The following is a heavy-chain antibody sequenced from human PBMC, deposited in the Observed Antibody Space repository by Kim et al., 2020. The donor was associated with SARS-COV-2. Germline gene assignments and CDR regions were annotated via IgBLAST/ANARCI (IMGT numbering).Heavy chain of an antibody. CDR3: ARGEESGSYYRNYYYGMDV. Sequence: SETLSLTCTVSGGSISSGSYYWSWIRQPAGKGLEWIGRIYTSGSTNYNPSLKSRVTISVDTSKNQFSLKLSSVTAADTAVYYCARGEESGSYYRNYYYGMDVWGQGTTVTVSS. CDR1: GGSISSGSYY. J-gene: IGHJ6*02. CDR2: IYTSGST. V-gene: IGHV4-61*02. D-gene: IGHD3-10*01.